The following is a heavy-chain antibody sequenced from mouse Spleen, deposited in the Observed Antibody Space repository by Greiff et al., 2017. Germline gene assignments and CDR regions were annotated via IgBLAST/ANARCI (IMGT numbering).Heavy chain of an antibody. V-gene: IGHV5-15*01. CDR1: GFTFSDYG. CDR2: ISNLAYSI. CDR3: ARHPVRRAMDY. Sequence: EVHLVESGGGLVKPGGSLKLSCAASGFTFSDYGMAWVRQAPGKGPEWVAFISNLAYSIYYADTVTGRFTISRENAKNTLYLEMSSLRSEDTAMYYCARHPVRRAMDYWGQGTSVTVSS. D-gene: IGHD2-13*01. J-gene: IGHJ4*01.